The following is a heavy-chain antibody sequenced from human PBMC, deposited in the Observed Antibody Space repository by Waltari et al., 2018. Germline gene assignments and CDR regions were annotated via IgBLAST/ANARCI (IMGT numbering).Heavy chain of an antibody. CDR1: GFTFSTYA. CDR2: ISYDGNNK. CDR3: ARDYDFWSGYYTGIDYFDY. V-gene: IGHV3-30*01. Sequence: QVQLVESGGGVVQPGRSLRLSCAASGFTFSTYAMHWVRQAPGKGLEWVAVISYDGNNKYYADSVKGRFTISRDNSKNTLYLQMNSLRAEDTAIYYCARDYDFWSGYYTGIDYFDYWGQGTLVTVSS. J-gene: IGHJ4*02. D-gene: IGHD3-3*01.